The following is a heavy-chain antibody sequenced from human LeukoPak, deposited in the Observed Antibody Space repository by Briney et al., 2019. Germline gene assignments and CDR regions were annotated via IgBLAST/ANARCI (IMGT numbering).Heavy chain of an antibody. CDR1: GLTFSSYD. CDR2: IRYDGSNK. J-gene: IGHJ6*03. Sequence: GGSLRLSCAASGLTFSSYDIYWVRQAPGKGLEWVAFIRYDGSNKYYADSVKGRFTISRDNSKNTLYLQMNSLRAEDTAVYYCAKTGLGNDYYYYYMDVWGKGTTVTISS. D-gene: IGHD1-1*01. V-gene: IGHV3-30*02. CDR3: AKTGLGNDYYYYYMDV.